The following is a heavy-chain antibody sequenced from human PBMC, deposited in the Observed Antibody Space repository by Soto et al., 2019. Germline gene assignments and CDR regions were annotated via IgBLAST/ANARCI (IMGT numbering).Heavy chain of an antibody. D-gene: IGHD3-10*02. CDR3: AEDGIRDVRSVSAFLLNRSSDL. V-gene: IGHV4-4*01. Sequence: PGKGMAWIGEIYHSGSTYYNPSLKSRVTISVDKSKNQFSLKLGSVTAADTVFFFQAEDGIRDVRSVSAFLLNRSSDL. CDR2: IYHSGST. J-gene: IGHJ2*01.